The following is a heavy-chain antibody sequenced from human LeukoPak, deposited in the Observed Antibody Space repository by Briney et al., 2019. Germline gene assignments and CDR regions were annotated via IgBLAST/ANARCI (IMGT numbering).Heavy chain of an antibody. Sequence: SETLSLTCAVYGGSFSGYYWSWIRQPPGKGLEWIGEINHSGSTNYNPSLKSRVTISVDTSKNQFSLKLSSVTAADTAVYYCARDSSVRGDFDYWGQGTLVTVSS. CDR1: GGSFSGYY. J-gene: IGHJ4*02. CDR2: INHSGST. V-gene: IGHV4-34*01. CDR3: ARDSSVRGDFDY. D-gene: IGHD3-10*01.